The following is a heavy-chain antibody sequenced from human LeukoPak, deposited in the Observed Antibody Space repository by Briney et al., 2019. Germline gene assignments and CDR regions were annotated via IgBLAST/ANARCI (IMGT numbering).Heavy chain of an antibody. J-gene: IGHJ4*02. CDR2: IKEDGSEK. CDR1: GFTFSSYW. V-gene: IGHV3-7*01. CDR3: GRRGSYLDH. Sequence: GGSLRLSCAASGFTFSSYWMNWVRQAPGKGLEWVATIKEDGSEKYYVDSVKGRFTISRDNAKNSLYLQLNSMRAEDTAVYYCGRRGSYLDHWGQGTLVTVSS. D-gene: IGHD1-26*01.